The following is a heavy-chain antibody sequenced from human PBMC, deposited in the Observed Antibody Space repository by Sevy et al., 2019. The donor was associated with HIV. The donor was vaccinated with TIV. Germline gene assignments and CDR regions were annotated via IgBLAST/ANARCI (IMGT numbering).Heavy chain of an antibody. J-gene: IGHJ6*02. Sequence: GGSLRLSCAASGFSFNDHAMHWVRQVPGKGLEWVSGVSWNSRNIGYADSVKGRFTISRDNANHFLYLEMNCLRPEDTAFYYCAKDINRGCDGINCYPYYYYFYGLDVWGQGTTVTVSS. V-gene: IGHV3-9*01. CDR1: GFSFNDHA. D-gene: IGHD2-21*01. CDR3: AKDINRGCDGINCYPYYYYFYGLDV. CDR2: VSWNSRNI.